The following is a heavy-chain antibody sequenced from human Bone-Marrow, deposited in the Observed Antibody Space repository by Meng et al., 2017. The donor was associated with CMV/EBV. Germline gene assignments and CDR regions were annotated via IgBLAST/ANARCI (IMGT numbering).Heavy chain of an antibody. CDR1: SGSFSGYY. D-gene: IGHD2-15*01. J-gene: IGHJ4*02. V-gene: IGHV4-34*01. CDR2: VNDSGST. Sequence: GSLRLSCAVYSGSFSGYYWSWIRQPPGEGLEWIGDVNDSGSTNYNPSLKSRVTISVDTSKNQFALKVNSVTAADTARYYCARGFRLLPVHWGQGTLVTFSS. CDR3: ARGFRLLPVH.